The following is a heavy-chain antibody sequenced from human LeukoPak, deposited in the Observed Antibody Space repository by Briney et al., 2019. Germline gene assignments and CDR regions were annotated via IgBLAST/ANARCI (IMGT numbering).Heavy chain of an antibody. V-gene: IGHV4-61*02. CDR1: GGSISSGNYY. CDR2: IYTSGST. J-gene: IGHJ5*02. D-gene: IGHD1-1*01. CDR3: AGTILSRNWFDP. Sequence: PSETLSLTCTVSGGSISSGNYYWSWIRQPAGKGLEWIGRIYTSGSTNYNPSLKSRVTISVDTSKNQFSLKLSSVTAADTAVYYCAGTILSRNWFDPWGQGTLVTVSS.